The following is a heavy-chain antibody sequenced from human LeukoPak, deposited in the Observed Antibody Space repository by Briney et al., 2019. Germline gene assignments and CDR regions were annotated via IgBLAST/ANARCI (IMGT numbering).Heavy chain of an antibody. D-gene: IGHD2-21*01. V-gene: IGHV3-21*01. CDR1: GFTFSTYN. CDR3: ARGLREVVIAPPDY. J-gene: IGHJ4*02. CDR2: ISGTSTYI. Sequence: PGGSLRLSCAASGFTFSTYNMNWVRQAPGKGLEWVSSISGTSTYIYYADPVKGRFTISRDNAKNSLYLQMNSLRAEDTAVYFCARGLREVVIAPPDYWGQGTLVTVSS.